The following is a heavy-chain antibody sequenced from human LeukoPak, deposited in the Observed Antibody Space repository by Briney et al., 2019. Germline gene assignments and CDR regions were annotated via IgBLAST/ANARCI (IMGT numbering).Heavy chain of an antibody. J-gene: IGHJ4*02. CDR3: ARSYYYDSSGYYSPLYFDY. Sequence: GGSLRLSCAASGFTFSSYSMNWVRQAPGKGLEWVSSISSSSSYIYYADSVKGRFTISRDNAKNSLYLQMNSLRAEDTAVCYCARSYYYDSSGYYSPLYFDYWGQGTLVTVSS. V-gene: IGHV3-21*01. D-gene: IGHD3-22*01. CDR1: GFTFSSYS. CDR2: ISSSSSYI.